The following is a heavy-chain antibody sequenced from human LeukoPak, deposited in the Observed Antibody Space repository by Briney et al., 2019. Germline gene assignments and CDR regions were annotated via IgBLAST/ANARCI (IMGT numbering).Heavy chain of an antibody. D-gene: IGHD5-18*01. CDR1: GYTFTGYY. V-gene: IGHV1-2*06. CDR3: ARGGYSYGYAYYYYMDV. CDR2: INPNSGGT. J-gene: IGHJ6*03. Sequence: ASVKVSCKASGYTFTGYYMHWVRQAPGQGLEWMGRINPNSGGTNYAQKFQGRVTMTGDTSISTAYMELSRLRSDDTAVYYCARGGYSYGYAYYYYMDVWGKGTTVTVSS.